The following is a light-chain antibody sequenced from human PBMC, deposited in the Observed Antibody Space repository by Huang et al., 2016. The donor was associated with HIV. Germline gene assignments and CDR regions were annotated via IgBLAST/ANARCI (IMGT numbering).Light chain of an antibody. CDR2: GAS. V-gene: IGKV3-15*01. CDR3: QQYNNWPRT. Sequence: ETVMTQSPATLSVSPGERATLSCRASQSLSGNLAWYQQKAGQAPRLLIYGASNRATGIPARFSGSGSGTEFTLTISSLQSEDFAVYYSQQYNNWPRTFGRGTKLEIK. J-gene: IGKJ2*01. CDR1: QSLSGN.